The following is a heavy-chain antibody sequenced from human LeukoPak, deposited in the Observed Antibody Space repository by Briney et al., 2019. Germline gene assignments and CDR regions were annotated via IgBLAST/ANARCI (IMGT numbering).Heavy chain of an antibody. J-gene: IGHJ4*02. CDR3: ARQIRFLEWLYHDDY. Sequence: SETLSLTCTVSGGSLSSSHYHWGWIRQPPGKGLEWVGTIYYSGRTYYNPSLKSRVTISVDTSKNQFSLNLSSVTAADTAVYYCARQIRFLEWLYHDDYWGQGTLVTVSS. CDR1: GGSLSSSHYH. V-gene: IGHV4-39*01. D-gene: IGHD3-3*01. CDR2: IYYSGRT.